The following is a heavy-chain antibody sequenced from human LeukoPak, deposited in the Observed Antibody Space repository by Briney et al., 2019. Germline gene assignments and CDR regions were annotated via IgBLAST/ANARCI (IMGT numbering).Heavy chain of an antibody. CDR3: AGWLGYCSGGSCPNFDY. Sequence: SETLSLTCAVYGGSFSGYYWSWIRQPPGKGLEWIGEINHSGSTNYNPSLKSRVTISVDTSKNQFSLKLSSVTAADTAVYYCAGWLGYCSGGSCPNFDYWGQGTLVTVSS. D-gene: IGHD2-15*01. V-gene: IGHV4-34*01. CDR1: GGSFSGYY. CDR2: INHSGST. J-gene: IGHJ4*02.